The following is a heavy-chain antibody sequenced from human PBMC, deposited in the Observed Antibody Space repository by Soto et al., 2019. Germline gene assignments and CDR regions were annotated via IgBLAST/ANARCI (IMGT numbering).Heavy chain of an antibody. CDR1: GGSFSVYY. CDR2: INHSGST. CDR3: ARGRGVVNPEYNNWFDP. V-gene: IGHV4-34*01. Sequence: QVQLQQWGAGLLKPSETLSLTCAVYGGSFSVYYWSWIRQPPGKGLEWIGEINHSGSTNYNPSLKSRVTISVDTSKNQFSLKLSSVTAADTAVYYCARGRGVVNPEYNNWFDPWGQGTLVPVSS. J-gene: IGHJ5*02. D-gene: IGHD2-15*01.